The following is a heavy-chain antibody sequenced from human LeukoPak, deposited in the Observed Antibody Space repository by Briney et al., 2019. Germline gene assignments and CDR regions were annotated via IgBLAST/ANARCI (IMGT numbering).Heavy chain of an antibody. Sequence: GSLRLSFAASGFTFSNYWMSWVRKPPGKGLEWVANIKDDGSEKYYVDSVKGRFTISRDNAKNSLYLQMNSLRAEDTAMYYCARAIRGYWGQGTLVTVSS. V-gene: IGHV3-7*01. CDR2: IKDDGSEK. CDR3: ARAIRGY. J-gene: IGHJ4*02. D-gene: IGHD6-13*01. CDR1: GFTFSNYW.